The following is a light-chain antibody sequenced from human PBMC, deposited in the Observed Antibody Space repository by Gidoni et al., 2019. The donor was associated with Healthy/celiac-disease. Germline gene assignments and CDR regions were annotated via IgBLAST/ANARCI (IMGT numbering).Light chain of an antibody. V-gene: IGKV1-39*01. CDR2: DAS. CDR3: QQSYSNPPWT. CDR1: QSISSY. Sequence: DIQMTQSPSSLSASVGDRVTITCRASQSISSYLNWYQQKPGKAPKLLIYDASSLQSGVPSRFSGSGSGTDFTLTISSMQPEDFATYYCQQSYSNPPWTFGQXTKVEIK. J-gene: IGKJ1*01.